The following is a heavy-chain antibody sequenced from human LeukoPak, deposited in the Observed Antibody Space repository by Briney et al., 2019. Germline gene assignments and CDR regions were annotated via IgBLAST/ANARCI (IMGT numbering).Heavy chain of an antibody. CDR2: INPSGGST. J-gene: IGHJ4*02. CDR1: GYTFTSYY. V-gene: IGHV1-46*01. CDR3: ARDQDYYDSSGYLSSGLGY. Sequence: GASVKVSCKASGYTFTSYYLHWVRQAPGQGLEWMGIINPSGGSTSYAQKFQGRVTMTRDTSTSTVYMELSSLRSEDTAVYYCARDQDYYDSSGYLSSGLGYWGQGTLVTVSS. D-gene: IGHD3-22*01.